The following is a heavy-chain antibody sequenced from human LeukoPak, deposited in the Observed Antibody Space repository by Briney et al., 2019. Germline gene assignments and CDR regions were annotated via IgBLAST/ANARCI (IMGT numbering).Heavy chain of an antibody. V-gene: IGHV3-64*01. Sequence: GGSLRLSCAASGFTFSSYAMHWVRQAPGKGLEYVSAISSNGGSTYYANSVKGRFTISRDNSKNTLYLQMGSLRAEDMAVYYCARDGLTTVTSYYFDYWGQGTLVTVSS. D-gene: IGHD4-11*01. CDR1: GFTFSSYA. CDR2: ISSNGGST. J-gene: IGHJ4*02. CDR3: ARDGLTTVTSYYFDY.